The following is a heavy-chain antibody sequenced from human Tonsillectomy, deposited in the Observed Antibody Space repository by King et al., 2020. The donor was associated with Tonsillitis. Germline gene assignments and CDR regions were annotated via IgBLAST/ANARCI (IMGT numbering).Heavy chain of an antibody. Sequence: LQLQESGPGVVKPSETLSLTCTVSGGSISSSDHYWAWIRQPPGKGLEWIGYMYYSGTIFYNPSLKSRITISGGTSESRFSLKLRSVTAADTAVYFCARYVSGRFDYWGQGALVTVSS. CDR1: GGSISSSDHY. D-gene: IGHD1-26*01. CDR2: MYYSGTI. V-gene: IGHV4-39*01. J-gene: IGHJ4*02. CDR3: ARYVSGRFDY.